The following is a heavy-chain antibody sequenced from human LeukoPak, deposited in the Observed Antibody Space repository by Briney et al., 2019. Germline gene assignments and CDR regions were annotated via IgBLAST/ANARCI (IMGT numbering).Heavy chain of an antibody. CDR3: ARSSWSSSWCDY. CDR2: MNPNSGNT. Sequence: GASVKVSCKASGYTFTSYDINWVRQATGQGLEWMGWMNPNSGNTGYAQKFQGRVTMTRNTSISTAYMELSSLRSGDTAVYYCARSSWSSSWCDYWGQGTLVTVSS. J-gene: IGHJ4*02. V-gene: IGHV1-8*01. CDR1: GYTFTSYD. D-gene: IGHD6-13*01.